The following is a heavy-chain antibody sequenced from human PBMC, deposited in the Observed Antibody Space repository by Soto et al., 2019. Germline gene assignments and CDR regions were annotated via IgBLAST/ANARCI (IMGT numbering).Heavy chain of an antibody. CDR3: ARGRYYDFWTGYTSDY. Sequence: SVKVSCKASGGTFSSYAISWVRQAPGQGLEWMGGIIPIFGTANYAQKFQGRVTITADESTSTAYMELSSLRSEDTAVYYCARGRYYDFWTGYTSDYWGQGTLVTVSS. V-gene: IGHV1-69*13. CDR1: GGTFSSYA. D-gene: IGHD3-3*01. CDR2: IIPIFGTA. J-gene: IGHJ4*02.